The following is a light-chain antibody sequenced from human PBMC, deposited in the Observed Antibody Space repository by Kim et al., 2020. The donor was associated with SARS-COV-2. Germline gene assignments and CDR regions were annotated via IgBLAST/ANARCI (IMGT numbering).Light chain of an antibody. CDR2: CAS. V-gene: IGKV3-15*01. Sequence: VSPGERATLSCRASQSVSSNLAWYQQKPGQAPRLLIYCASTRATGVPARFSGSGSGTEFTLTISSLQSEDFAVYSCQQYNNWHRTFGQGTKVDIK. J-gene: IGKJ1*01. CDR1: QSVSSN. CDR3: QQYNNWHRT.